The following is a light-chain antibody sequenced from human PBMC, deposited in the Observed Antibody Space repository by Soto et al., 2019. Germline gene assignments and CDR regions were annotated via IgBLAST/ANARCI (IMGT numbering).Light chain of an antibody. CDR3: QQYGGSPPYA. V-gene: IGKV3-20*01. CDR2: GAS. CDR1: QSVSSSY. J-gene: IGKJ2*01. Sequence: EIVLRQSPGTLSVSPGERATLSCRASQSVSSSYLAWYQQKPGQAPRLLIYGASSRATGIPDRFSGSGSGTDFTLTISRLEPEDFAVYHCQQYGGSPPYAFGQGTKLDIK.